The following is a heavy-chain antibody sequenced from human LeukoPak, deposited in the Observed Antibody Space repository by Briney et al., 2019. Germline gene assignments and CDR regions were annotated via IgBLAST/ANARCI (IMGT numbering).Heavy chain of an antibody. Sequence: SETLSLTCTVSGGSIRSYYWSWIRQPPAKGLEWLGYIYDSRGTFYNHSLKSRVTISEDTSNNPFSLKLSSVTAADTAVYYCARHPDIEFIRDGFDHWGQGILVTVSS. J-gene: IGHJ5*02. V-gene: IGHV4-59*08. CDR2: IYDSRGT. CDR3: ARHPDIEFIRDGFDH. D-gene: IGHD2-15*01. CDR1: GGSIRSYY.